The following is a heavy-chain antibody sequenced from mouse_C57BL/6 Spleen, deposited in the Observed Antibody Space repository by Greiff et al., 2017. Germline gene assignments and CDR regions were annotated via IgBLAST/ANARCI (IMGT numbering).Heavy chain of an antibody. V-gene: IGHV1-82*01. Sequence: QVQLQQSGPELVKPGASVKISCKASGYAFSSSWMNWVKPRPGKGLEWIGRIYPGDGDTNYNGKFKGKATLTADKSSSTAYMQLSSLTSEDSAVYFCAREEDGYYPLYYFDYWGQGTTLTVSS. CDR3: AREEDGYYPLYYFDY. D-gene: IGHD2-3*01. J-gene: IGHJ2*01. CDR2: IYPGDGDT. CDR1: GYAFSSSW.